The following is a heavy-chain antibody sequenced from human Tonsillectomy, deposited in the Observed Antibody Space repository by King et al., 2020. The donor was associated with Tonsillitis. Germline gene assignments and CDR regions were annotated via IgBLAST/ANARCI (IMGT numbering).Heavy chain of an antibody. CDR2: IDWDDEK. CDR1: GFSLSTDEMR. CDR3: TRSQAGSNWFDP. Sequence: VTLKESGPALVKPTQTLTLTCTFSGFSLSTDEMRVSWVRQPPGKALEWLARIDWDDEKFYSTSLKTRLTISRDTSQNQVVLRMTTMDPGDTATYYCTRSQAGSNWFDPWGRGTLVTVSS. J-gene: IGHJ5*02. V-gene: IGHV2-70*04.